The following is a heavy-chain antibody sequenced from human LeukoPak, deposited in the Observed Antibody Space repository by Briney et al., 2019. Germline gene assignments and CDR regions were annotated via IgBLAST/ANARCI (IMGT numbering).Heavy chain of an antibody. CDR2: IYYSGST. D-gene: IGHD6-13*01. Sequence: SETLSLTCTVSGGSISSSSYYWGWIRQPPGKGLEWIGSIYYSGSTYYNPSLKSRVTISVDTSKNQFSLKLSSVTAADTAVYYCARHSAAAGQGCDYWGQGTLVTVSS. J-gene: IGHJ4*02. V-gene: IGHV4-39*01. CDR3: ARHSAAAGQGCDY. CDR1: GGSISSSSYY.